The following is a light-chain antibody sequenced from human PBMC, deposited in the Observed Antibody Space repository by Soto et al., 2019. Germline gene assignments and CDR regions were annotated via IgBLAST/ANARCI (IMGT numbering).Light chain of an antibody. CDR3: QQADSFPIT. Sequence: DIQMTQSPSSVSAYGGDRVTITCRASQGIARVLAWYQQKPGKAAKLLIYDASSLQSGVPSRLSGSGSGTDFTLTISSLQHADFSTYYCQQADSFPITFGQGTRLEIK. CDR1: QGIARV. V-gene: IGKV1-12*01. J-gene: IGKJ5*01. CDR2: DAS.